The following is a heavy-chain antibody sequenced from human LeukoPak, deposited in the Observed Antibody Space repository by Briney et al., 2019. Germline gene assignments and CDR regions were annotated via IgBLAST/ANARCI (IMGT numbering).Heavy chain of an antibody. CDR3: ARTINYYASSGYYYLRWFDP. Sequence: SETLSLTCTVSGYSISSGYYWGWIRQPPGKGLEWIGSIYHSGSTYYNPSLKSRVTISLDTSENQFSLKLSSVTAADTAVYYCARTINYYASSGYYYLRWFDPWGQGTLVTVSS. V-gene: IGHV4-38-2*02. CDR2: IYHSGST. D-gene: IGHD3-22*01. J-gene: IGHJ5*02. CDR1: GYSISSGYY.